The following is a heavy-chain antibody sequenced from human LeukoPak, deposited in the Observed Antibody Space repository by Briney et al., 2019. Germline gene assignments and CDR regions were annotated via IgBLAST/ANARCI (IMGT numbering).Heavy chain of an antibody. J-gene: IGHJ4*02. CDR1: GDSITSYY. D-gene: IGHD3-10*01. CDR3: AGVFSGRRPFEL. V-gene: IGHV4-59*01. Sequence: SETLSLTCTVSGDSITSYYWNWIRQPPGKGLEWIGYVYYRGATNYNPSLKTRVTTSIDTSKKQFSLKLSSETAADTAVYFCAGVFSGRRPFELWGKGTLVTVSS. CDR2: VYYRGAT.